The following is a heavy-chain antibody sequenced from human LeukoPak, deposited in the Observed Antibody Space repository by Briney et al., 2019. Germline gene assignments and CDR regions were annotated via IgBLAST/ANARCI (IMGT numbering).Heavy chain of an antibody. J-gene: IGHJ6*02. Sequence: PSETLSLTCTVSGGSVSSGSYYWSWIRQPPGKGLEWIGYIYYSGSTNYNPSLKSRVTLSVDTSKNQFSLKLSSVTAADTAVYYCARSLPTLYCSGGSCYSGIRYYYYYYGMDVWGQGTTVTVSS. V-gene: IGHV4-61*01. CDR3: ARSLPTLYCSGGSCYSGIRYYYYYYGMDV. D-gene: IGHD2-15*01. CDR1: GGSVSSGSYY. CDR2: IYYSGST.